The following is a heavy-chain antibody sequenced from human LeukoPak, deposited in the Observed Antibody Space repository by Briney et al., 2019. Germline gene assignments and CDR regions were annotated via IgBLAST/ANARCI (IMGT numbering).Heavy chain of an antibody. CDR3: ARDDYGDYYFDY. Sequence: ASVKVSCKASGYTFTGYYMHWVRQAPGQGLEWMGWINPNSGGTNYAQKFQGWVTMTRDTSISTAYMELSSLRSEDTAVYYCARDDYGDYYFDYWGQGTLVTVSS. CDR1: GYTFTGYY. D-gene: IGHD4-17*01. J-gene: IGHJ4*02. V-gene: IGHV1-2*04. CDR2: INPNSGGT.